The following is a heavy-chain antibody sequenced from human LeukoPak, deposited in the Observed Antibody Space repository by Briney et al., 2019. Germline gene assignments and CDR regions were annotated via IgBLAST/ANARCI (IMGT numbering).Heavy chain of an antibody. D-gene: IGHD3-10*02. V-gene: IGHV3-48*03. CDR1: GFTFSSYE. J-gene: IGHJ4*02. Sequence: SGGSLRLSRAAPGFTFSSYEMNWVRQAPGKGLEWVSYISSSGSTIYYADSVQGRFTISRDNAQNSLYLQMSSLRAEDTAVYYCARNVYNFDYWGQGTLVTVSS. CDR2: ISSSGSTI. CDR3: ARNVYNFDY.